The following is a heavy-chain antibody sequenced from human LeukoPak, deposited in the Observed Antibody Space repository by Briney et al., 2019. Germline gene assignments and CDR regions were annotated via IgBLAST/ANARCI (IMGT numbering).Heavy chain of an antibody. V-gene: IGHV3-9*01. D-gene: IGHD1-7*01. Sequence: GGSLRLSCAASGFTFDDYAMHWVRQAPGKGLEWVSGISWNSGSIGYADSVKGRFTISRDKSENTLYLQMNSLRSDDTAVYYCAEDFWNFRDSWGQGTLVTVSS. CDR2: ISWNSGSI. CDR3: AEDFWNFRDS. CDR1: GFTFDDYA. J-gene: IGHJ5*01.